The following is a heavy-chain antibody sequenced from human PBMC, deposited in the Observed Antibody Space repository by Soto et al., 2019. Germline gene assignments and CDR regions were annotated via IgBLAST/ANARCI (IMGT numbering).Heavy chain of an antibody. Sequence: GGSLRLSCAASVFTFSDYYMTWIRQAPGKGLEWVSYISSTSGTISYADSVKGRFTLSRDNAKNSLYLQMISLRAGDTAVYYCARAMSRSKTAFDHWGQGALVTGSS. CDR1: VFTFSDYY. CDR2: ISSTSGTI. D-gene: IGHD3-10*02. J-gene: IGHJ4*02. CDR3: ARAMSRSKTAFDH. V-gene: IGHV3-11*01.